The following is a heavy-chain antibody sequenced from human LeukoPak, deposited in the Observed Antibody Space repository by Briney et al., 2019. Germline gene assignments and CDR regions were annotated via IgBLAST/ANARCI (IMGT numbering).Heavy chain of an antibody. CDR3: ARVGRYSYGSYYYYYMDV. V-gene: IGHV4-38-2*01. CDR2: IYHSGST. D-gene: IGHD5-18*01. CDR1: GYSISSGYY. J-gene: IGHJ6*03. Sequence: PSETLSLTCAVSGYSISSGYYWGWIRQPPGKGLEWIGSIYHSGSTYYNPSLKSRVTISVDTSKNQFSLKLSSVTAADTAVYYCARVGRYSYGSYYYYYMDVWGKGTTVTVSS.